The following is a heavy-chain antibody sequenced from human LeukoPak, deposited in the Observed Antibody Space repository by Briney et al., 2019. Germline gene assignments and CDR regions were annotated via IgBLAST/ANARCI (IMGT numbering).Heavy chain of an antibody. CDR2: IKSKTDGGTT. CDR1: GFTFSSYG. J-gene: IGHJ4*02. CDR3: TGWLGDY. D-gene: IGHD3-10*01. Sequence: PGGSLRLSCAASGFTFSSYGMHWVRQAPGKGLEWVGRIKSKTDGGTTDYAAPVKGRFTISRDDSKNTLFLQMNSLKTEDTAVYYCTGWLGDYCGQGTLVTVSS. V-gene: IGHV3-15*01.